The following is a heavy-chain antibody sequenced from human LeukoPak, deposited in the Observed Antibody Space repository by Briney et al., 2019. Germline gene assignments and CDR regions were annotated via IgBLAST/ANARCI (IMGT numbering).Heavy chain of an antibody. Sequence: GASVKVSCKASGYTFTSYYMHWVRQAPGQGLEWMGIINPSGGSTSYAQKFQGRVTMTRDTSTSTVYMELSSLRSEDTAVYYCARDTSSGSYWNWFDPWGQGTLVTVSS. V-gene: IGHV1-46*01. D-gene: IGHD1-26*01. J-gene: IGHJ5*02. CDR3: ARDTSSGSYWNWFDP. CDR2: INPSGGST. CDR1: GYTFTSYY.